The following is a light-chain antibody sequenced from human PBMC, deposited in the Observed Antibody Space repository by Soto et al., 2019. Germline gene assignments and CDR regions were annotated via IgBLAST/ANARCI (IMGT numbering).Light chain of an antibody. CDR2: DAS. CDR3: QQFDGSLWT. CDR1: QSVTSTH. V-gene: IGKV3-20*01. J-gene: IGKJ1*01. Sequence: EIVLTQSPGTLSLSPGERATLSCRASQSVTSTHLAWYQQKPGQAPRLLINDASTRATGIPDRFSGSGSGNYFTLTISRLEPEDFAVYCCQQFDGSLWTFGPGTKVEIK.